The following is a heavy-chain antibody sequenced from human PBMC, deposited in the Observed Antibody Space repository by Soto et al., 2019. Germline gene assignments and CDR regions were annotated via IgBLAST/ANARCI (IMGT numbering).Heavy chain of an antibody. J-gene: IGHJ4*02. CDR3: ASSLLTPFDY. Sequence: GGSLRLSCAASGFTFSSYAMSWVRQAPGKGLVWVSRINSDGSSTSFADSVKGRFTISRDNAKNTLYLQMNSLRAEDTAVYYCASSLLTPFDYWGQGTLVTVSS. CDR2: INSDGSST. V-gene: IGHV3-74*01. D-gene: IGHD7-27*01. CDR1: GFTFSSYA.